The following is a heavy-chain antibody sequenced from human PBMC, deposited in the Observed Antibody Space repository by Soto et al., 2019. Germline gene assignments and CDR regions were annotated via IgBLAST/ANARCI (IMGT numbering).Heavy chain of an antibody. D-gene: IGHD1-26*01. CDR3: SRDREVPTPYYYAMDV. J-gene: IGHJ6*02. Sequence: QVQLQESGPGLVKPSETLSLTCTVSGGSISGSYWSWIRQPPGKGLEWLGYIYHSGSTNYNPSIRSRVTIEVDTSKSQLSLKLTSVTAPDTAVYYCSRDREVPTPYYYAMDVGGQGTTVTVSS. CDR1: GGSISGSY. V-gene: IGHV4-59*01. CDR2: IYHSGST.